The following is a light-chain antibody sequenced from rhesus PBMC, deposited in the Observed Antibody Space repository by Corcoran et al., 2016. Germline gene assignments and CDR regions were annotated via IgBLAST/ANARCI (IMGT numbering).Light chain of an antibody. CDR2: QVS. Sequence: DVVMTQSPLSLPITPGQPASISCRSSQSLVHSNGNTYLSWYPQRPGKPPSRLIYQVSNRDSGVPDRIICSGAGTDFTRKSSRMEAYDVGVYYCGQGTTVPYRFGQGTKVEIK. V-gene: IGKV2-65*01. CDR3: GQGTTVPYR. J-gene: IGKJ2*01. CDR1: QSLVHSNGNTY.